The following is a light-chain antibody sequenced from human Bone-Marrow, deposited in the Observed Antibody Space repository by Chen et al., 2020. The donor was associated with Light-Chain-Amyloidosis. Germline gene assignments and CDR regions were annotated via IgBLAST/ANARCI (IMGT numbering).Light chain of an antibody. V-gene: IGLV1-36*01. Sequence: QSVLTQPPSVSEAPRQRVTISCSGSSSNIGSNPVNWYQHLPGQAPKLLIYYDDLVSSGVPDRFSASKSGTSAFLAISGLRSEDEADYYCAAWDGSLSGYVFGTGTKVIVL. CDR3: AAWDGSLSGYV. CDR2: YDD. J-gene: IGLJ1*01. CDR1: SSNIGSNP.